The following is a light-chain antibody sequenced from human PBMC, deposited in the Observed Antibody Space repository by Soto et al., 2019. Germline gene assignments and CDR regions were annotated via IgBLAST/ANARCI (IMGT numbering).Light chain of an antibody. V-gene: IGKV3-20*01. Sequence: EIVLTQSPVTLSLSPGERATLSCRPSQSVSSSYLAWYQQKPGQAPRLLIYGASSRATGIPDRFSGSGSGTDFTLTISRLEPEDFAVYYCQQYGSSPWTFGQGTKVEIK. CDR2: GAS. CDR1: QSVSSSY. J-gene: IGKJ1*01. CDR3: QQYGSSPWT.